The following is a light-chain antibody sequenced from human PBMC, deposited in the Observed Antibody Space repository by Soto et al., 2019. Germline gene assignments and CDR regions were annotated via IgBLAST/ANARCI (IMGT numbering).Light chain of an antibody. CDR3: QQYHNSRA. CDR2: GIS. J-gene: IGKJ1*01. V-gene: IGKV3-20*01. Sequence: IVLTQSPGTLSLSPGERATLSCRASQSVDRRSLAWYQQKPGQAPRLLISGISNRATGIPDRFSGSGSGTDFTHTISGLEPEDFAVYYCQQYHNSRAFGQGTKVEIK. CDR1: QSVDRRS.